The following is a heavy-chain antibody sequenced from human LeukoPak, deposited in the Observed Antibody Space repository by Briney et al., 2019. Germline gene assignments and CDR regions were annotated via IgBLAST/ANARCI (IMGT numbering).Heavy chain of an antibody. CDR2: INPDSGGT. V-gene: IGHV1-2*02. J-gene: IGHJ5*02. CDR3: TREQLSTTSWFDP. D-gene: IGHD5/OR15-5a*01. Sequence: ASVKVSCKASGYTFTGYYLHWVRQAPGQGLEWMGWINPDSGGTYFAQKFQGRVTMTRDTSISTAYMEVTTLTTDDTAVYYRTREQLSTTSWFDPWGQGTLVTVSS. CDR1: GYTFTGYY.